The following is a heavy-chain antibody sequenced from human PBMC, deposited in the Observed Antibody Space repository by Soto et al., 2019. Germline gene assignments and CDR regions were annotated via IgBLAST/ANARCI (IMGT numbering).Heavy chain of an antibody. J-gene: IGHJ4*02. Sequence: QVQLVESGGGVVQPGRSLRLSCAASGFTFSSYAMHWVRQAPGKGLEWVVVISYDGSNKYYADSVKGRFTISRDNSKTLYLQMNSLRAEDTAVYYCVRDTSPYSSGWHNRHSDYWGQGTLVTVSS. CDR2: ISYDGSNK. D-gene: IGHD6-19*01. V-gene: IGHV3-30-3*01. CDR1: GFTFSSYA. CDR3: VRDTSPYSSGWHNRHSDY.